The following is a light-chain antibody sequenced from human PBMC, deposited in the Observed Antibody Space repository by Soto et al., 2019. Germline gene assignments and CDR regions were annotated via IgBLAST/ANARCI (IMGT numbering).Light chain of an antibody. Sequence: IGLTQSPGTLSLSPVERATLSCMASQSVRSSYLAWYQQKPGQAPRLLISGASTRAAGISDRFRGSGSGTEFTLTISSLRSEDSAIYYCQQYFEWPPMTFGQGTKVDI. CDR2: GAS. CDR3: QQYFEWPPMT. V-gene: IGKV3-20*01. CDR1: QSVRSSY. J-gene: IGKJ1*01.